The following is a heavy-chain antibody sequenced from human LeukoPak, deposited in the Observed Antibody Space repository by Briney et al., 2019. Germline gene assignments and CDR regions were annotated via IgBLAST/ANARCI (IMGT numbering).Heavy chain of an antibody. CDR3: AKPKDVGYYYDSSGYYSGDAFDI. J-gene: IGHJ3*02. Sequence: PGGSLRLSCEASGFTFSSYAMSWVRQAPGKGLEWVSAISGSGGSTYYADSVKGRFTISRDNSKNTLYLQVNSLRAEDTAVYYCAKPKDVGYYYDSSGYYSGDAFDIWGQGTMVTVSS. CDR2: ISGSGGST. CDR1: GFTFSSYA. D-gene: IGHD3-22*01. V-gene: IGHV3-23*01.